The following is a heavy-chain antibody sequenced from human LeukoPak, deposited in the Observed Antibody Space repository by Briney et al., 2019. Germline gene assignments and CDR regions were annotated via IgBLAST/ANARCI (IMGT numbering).Heavy chain of an antibody. D-gene: IGHD3-22*01. Sequence: GGSLRLSCAASGFTFSSYSMNWVRQAPGKGLEWVSVIYSGGSTYYADSVKGRFTISRDNSKNTLYLQMNSLRAEDTAVYYCARVDYDSSGYYLDYWGQGTLVTVSS. J-gene: IGHJ4*02. CDR1: GFTFSSYS. CDR2: IYSGGST. V-gene: IGHV3-53*01. CDR3: ARVDYDSSGYYLDY.